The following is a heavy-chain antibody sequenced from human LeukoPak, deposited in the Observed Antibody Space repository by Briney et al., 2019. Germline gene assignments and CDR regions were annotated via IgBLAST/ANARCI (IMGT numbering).Heavy chain of an antibody. CDR3: ARLDSSGRSPGY. J-gene: IGHJ4*02. CDR1: GGSISSSSYY. V-gene: IGHV4-39*01. CDR2: INYSGNT. D-gene: IGHD6-19*01. Sequence: MASETLSLTCTVSGGSISSSSYYWGWIRQPPGKGLEWIGSINYSGNTYYNPSLKSRVTISVDTSKNQFSLKLTSVTAADTAVYYCARLDSSGRSPGYWGQGTLVTVSS.